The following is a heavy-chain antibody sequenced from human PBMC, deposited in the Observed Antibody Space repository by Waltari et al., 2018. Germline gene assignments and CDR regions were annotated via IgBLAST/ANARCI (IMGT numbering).Heavy chain of an antibody. V-gene: IGHV4-39*01. CDR1: GGSISSSSYY. J-gene: IGHJ4*02. D-gene: IGHD6-19*01. CDR2: ISYSGST. Sequence: QLQLQESGPGLVKPSETLSLTCTISGGSISSSSYYWGWIRQPPGKGLEWIGSISYSGSTYSNPSLKSRVTISVDTSKNQFSLKMSSVTAADTAVYYCVKVAGPFDYWGQGTLVTVSS. CDR3: VKVAGPFDY.